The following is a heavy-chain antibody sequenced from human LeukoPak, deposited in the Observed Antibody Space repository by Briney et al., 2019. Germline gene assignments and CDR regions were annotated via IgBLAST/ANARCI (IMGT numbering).Heavy chain of an antibody. CDR3: AELGITMIGGV. D-gene: IGHD3-10*02. CDR1: EFTFSSYA. CDR2: ITATGSDT. Sequence: GGTLRLSCAASEFTFSSYAMTWVRQAPGKGLEWVSAITATGSDTFYADSVKGRFTISRDNAKNSLYLQMNSLRAEDTAVYYCAELGITMIGGVWGKGTTVTISS. V-gene: IGHV3-23*01. J-gene: IGHJ6*04.